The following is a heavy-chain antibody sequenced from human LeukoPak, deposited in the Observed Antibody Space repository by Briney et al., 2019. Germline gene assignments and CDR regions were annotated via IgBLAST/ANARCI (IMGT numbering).Heavy chain of an antibody. CDR1: RFTFDHYA. J-gene: IGHJ4*02. CDR2: PSWNSGSI. D-gene: IGHD6-13*01. CDR3: AKDGGSSSWSDFDY. Sequence: TGGSLRLPCAPSRFTFDHYAMHWARHAPEKGLEWASRPSWNSGSIRYADAVKGRFTISRDNAKNYLYLQMNSLRAEDMALYYCAKDGGSSSWSDFDYWGQGTLVTVSS. V-gene: IGHV3-9*03.